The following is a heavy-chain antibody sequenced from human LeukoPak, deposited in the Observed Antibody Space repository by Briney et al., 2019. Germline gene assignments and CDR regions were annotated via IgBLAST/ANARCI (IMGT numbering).Heavy chain of an antibody. J-gene: IGHJ4*02. CDR1: GFTFSSYG. V-gene: IGHV3-23*01. D-gene: IGHD6-19*01. CDR2: ISGSGGST. Sequence: GGSLRLSCAASGFTFSSYGMSWVRQAPGKGLEWVSAISGSGGSTYYADSVKGRFTISRDNSKNTLYLQMNSLRAEDTAVYYCARDGQWLATHFDYWGQGTLVTVSS. CDR3: ARDGQWLATHFDY.